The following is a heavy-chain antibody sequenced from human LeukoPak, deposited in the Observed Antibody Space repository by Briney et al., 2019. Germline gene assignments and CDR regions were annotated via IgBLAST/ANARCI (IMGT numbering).Heavy chain of an antibody. V-gene: IGHV5-51*01. J-gene: IGHJ4*02. CDR3: ARGVLVGTAMLAFDY. CDR1: GYNFTSYW. D-gene: IGHD5-18*01. Sequence: GESLKISCKGSGYNFTSYWIGWVRQMPGKGLGWMGIIYPGDSDTRYSPSFQGQVTISADKSISTAYLQWSSLKASDTAMYYCARGVLVGTAMLAFDYWGQGTLVTVSS. CDR2: IYPGDSDT.